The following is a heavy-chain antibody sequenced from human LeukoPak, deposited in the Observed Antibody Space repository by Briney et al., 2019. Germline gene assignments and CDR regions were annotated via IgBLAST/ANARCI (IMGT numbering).Heavy chain of an antibody. CDR1: GVPFSEYY. Sequence: GSLRLSCAASGVPFSEYYMSWIRPAPGQGLEWVSYIRSSGSTIYYADSVKGRFTISRDNAKISLYLQMNSLRAEDTAVYYGARDRSRGVAATAVDYWGQGTLVTVSS. CDR3: ARDRSRGVAATAVDY. D-gene: IGHD2-15*01. J-gene: IGHJ4*02. CDR2: IRSSGSTI. V-gene: IGHV3-11*01.